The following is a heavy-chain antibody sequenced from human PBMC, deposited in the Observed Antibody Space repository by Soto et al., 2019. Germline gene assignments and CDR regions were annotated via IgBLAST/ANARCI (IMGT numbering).Heavy chain of an antibody. CDR2: MQPSSGRT. D-gene: IGHD1-26*01. V-gene: IGHV1-8*01. CDR3: ARGVTAGVDY. J-gene: IGHJ4*02. Sequence: ASVKVSCKASGYSFTGLDINWVRQTTGQGLEWMGWMQPSSGRTGYAQKFQGRVTMTRDTSINTAYMELSSLTSDDTAFYYCARGVTAGVDYWGQGTLVTVSS. CDR1: GYSFTGLD.